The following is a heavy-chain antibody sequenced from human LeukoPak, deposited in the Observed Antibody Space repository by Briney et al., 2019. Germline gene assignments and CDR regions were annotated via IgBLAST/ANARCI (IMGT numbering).Heavy chain of an antibody. CDR2: ISRHGSTK. D-gene: IGHD6-19*01. J-gene: IGHJ2*01. CDR1: GFTFSSYG. V-gene: IGHV3-30*18. CDR3: AKEYSSGWSYWYFDL. Sequence: SGGSRRLSGAASGFTFSSYGMHWVRQAPGKGLEWVAVISRHGSTKIYAASVKGRFTISRDNSKNTMYLQMDSLRPEDTAVYFCAKEYSSGWSYWYFDLWGRGTLVTVSS.